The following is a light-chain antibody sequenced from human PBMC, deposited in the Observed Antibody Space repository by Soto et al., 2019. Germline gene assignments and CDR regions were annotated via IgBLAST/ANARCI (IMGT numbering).Light chain of an antibody. Sequence: NFILTQPHSVSESRGMTVTISCTGSSGSIASNYVQWFQQRPGSAPTTVIYEDNKRPSGVHDRFSGSIDSSSNSASLTISGLKTEDEADYYCQSYGDNNQVFGGGTNLTVL. CDR1: SGSIASNY. CDR2: EDN. J-gene: IGLJ3*02. CDR3: QSYGDNNQV. V-gene: IGLV6-57*02.